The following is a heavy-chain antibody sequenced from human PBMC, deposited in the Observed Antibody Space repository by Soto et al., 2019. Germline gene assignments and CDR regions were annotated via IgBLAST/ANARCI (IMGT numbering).Heavy chain of an antibody. V-gene: IGHV4-59*08. CDR2: IYYSGST. CDR1: GGSIGNSY. J-gene: IGHJ4*02. Sequence: SETLSLTCTVSGGSIGNSYWSWIRQPPGKGLEWIGYIYYSGSTNYNPSLKSRVTISVDTSKNQFSLKLSSVTAADTAVYYCARHHDSWGQGTLVTVSS. CDR3: ARHHDS.